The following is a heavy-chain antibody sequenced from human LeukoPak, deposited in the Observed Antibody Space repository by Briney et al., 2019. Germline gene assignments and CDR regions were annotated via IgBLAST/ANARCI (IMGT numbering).Heavy chain of an antibody. Sequence: GESLKISCKASGYSFTSYWIGWVRQRPGKGLEWMGITYPDDSDTRYSPSFQGQVTISADKSITTAYLQWSSLKASDTAIYCCARTVSPAVTFFDHWGQGTLVTVSS. D-gene: IGHD4-17*01. V-gene: IGHV5-51*01. CDR2: TYPDDSDT. J-gene: IGHJ4*02. CDR3: ARTVSPAVTFFDH. CDR1: GYSFTSYW.